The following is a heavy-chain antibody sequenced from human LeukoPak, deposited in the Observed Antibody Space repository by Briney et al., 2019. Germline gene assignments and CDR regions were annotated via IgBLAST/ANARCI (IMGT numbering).Heavy chain of an antibody. V-gene: IGHV1-69*06. J-gene: IGHJ5*02. Sequence: SVKVSCKASGGTFSSYTISWVRQAPGQGLEWMGGIIPNFGTPNYAQKFQGRVTITADKSTSTAYMELSSLRSEDTAVYYCARDNSVEDTAWWFDPWGQGTLVTVSS. CDR3: ARDNSVEDTAWWFDP. D-gene: IGHD4-23*01. CDR2: IIPNFGTP. CDR1: GGTFSSYT.